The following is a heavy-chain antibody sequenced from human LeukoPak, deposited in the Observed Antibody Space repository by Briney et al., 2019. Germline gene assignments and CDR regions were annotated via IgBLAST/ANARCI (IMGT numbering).Heavy chain of an antibody. Sequence: GGSLRLSCAASGFTFSSYSMNWVRQAPGKGLEWVSYISISSSTIYYADSVKGRFTISRDNAKNSLYLQMNSLRAEDTAVYYCARDNRIAAADYWGQGTLVTVSS. V-gene: IGHV3-48*04. CDR1: GFTFSSYS. J-gene: IGHJ4*02. CDR2: ISISSSTI. D-gene: IGHD6-13*01. CDR3: ARDNRIAAADY.